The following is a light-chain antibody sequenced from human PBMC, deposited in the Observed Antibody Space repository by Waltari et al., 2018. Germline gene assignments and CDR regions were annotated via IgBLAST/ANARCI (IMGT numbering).Light chain of an antibody. J-gene: IGKJ5*01. CDR2: AAS. Sequence: AIRITQSPSSLSASTGDRFTITCRASQGISSYLAWYQQKPGKAPKLLIYAASTLQSGVPSRFSGSGSGTDFSLTISCLQSEDFATYYCQQYYSYLITFGQGTRLEIK. V-gene: IGKV1-8*01. CDR3: QQYYSYLIT. CDR1: QGISSY.